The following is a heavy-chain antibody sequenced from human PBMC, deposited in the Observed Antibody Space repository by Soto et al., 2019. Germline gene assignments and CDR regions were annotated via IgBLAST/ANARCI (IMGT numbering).Heavy chain of an antibody. Sequence: SQTLSLTCVISGDRVSSNSAGWNCIMRSPSRVLEWLGRTYYRSKWYNDYAVSVKSRITINPDTSKNQFSLQLNSVTPEDTAVYYCARALAVGRYWFDPWGQGTLVTVSS. CDR1: GDRVSSNSAG. D-gene: IGHD3-10*01. V-gene: IGHV6-1*01. CDR3: ARALAVGRYWFDP. CDR2: TYYRSKWYN. J-gene: IGHJ5*02.